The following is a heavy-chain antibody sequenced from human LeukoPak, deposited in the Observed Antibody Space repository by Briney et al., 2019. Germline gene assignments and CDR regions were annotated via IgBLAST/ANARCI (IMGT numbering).Heavy chain of an antibody. D-gene: IGHD3-10*01. CDR3: ARLYGSGSYRYYYYGMDV. CDR2: ISSSSSTI. CDR1: GFTFSSYS. V-gene: IGHV3-48*04. Sequence: PGGSLRLSFAASGFTFSSYSMNWVRQAPGKGLEWVSYISSSSSTIYYADSVKGRFTISRDNAKNSLYLQMNSLRAEDTAVYYCARLYGSGSYRYYYYGMDVWGQGTTVTVSS. J-gene: IGHJ6*02.